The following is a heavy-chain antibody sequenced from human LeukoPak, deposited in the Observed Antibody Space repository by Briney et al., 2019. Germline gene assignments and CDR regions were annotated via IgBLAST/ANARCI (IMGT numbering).Heavy chain of an antibody. CDR3: AREMDAHPRIVV. D-gene: IGHD2-21*01. CDR2: INYSGST. V-gene: IGHV4-31*11. J-gene: IGHJ4*02. CDR1: GGSISSGGYR. Sequence: SETLSLTCAVSGGSISSGGYRWTWIRQHPGKGLEWIGYINYSGSTYYNPSLKSRVITSVDTSKNQFSLNLNSVTAADTAVYYCAREMDAHPRIVVWGQGTLVTVSS.